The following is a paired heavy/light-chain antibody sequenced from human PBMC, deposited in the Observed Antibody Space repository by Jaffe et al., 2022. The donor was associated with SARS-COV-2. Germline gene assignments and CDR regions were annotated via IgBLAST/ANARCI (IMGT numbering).Light chain of an antibody. J-gene: IGKJ2*01. CDR3: QHYGSS. CDR2: GAS. CDR1: QSVSSSY. V-gene: IGKV3-20*01. Sequence: EIVLTQSPGTLSLSPGERATLSCRASQSVSSSYLAWYQQKPGQAPRLLIYGASSRATGIPDRFSGSGSGTDFTLTITRLEPEDFAVYYCQHYGSSFGQGTKLEIK.
Heavy chain of an antibody. V-gene: IGHV3-48*02. D-gene: IGHD3-10*01. J-gene: IGHJ6*02. CDR2: IGNSGSPI. Sequence: EVLLVESGGGLLQPGGSLRLSCAASGFPFNLYSMNWVRQAPGKGLEWVSYIGNSGSPIYYADSVKGRFTISRDNAKNSLYLQMNSLRDEDTAMYYCARDRRILTASGTYAYGMDVWGQGTTVTVSS. CDR1: GFPFNLYS. CDR3: ARDRRILTASGTYAYGMDV.